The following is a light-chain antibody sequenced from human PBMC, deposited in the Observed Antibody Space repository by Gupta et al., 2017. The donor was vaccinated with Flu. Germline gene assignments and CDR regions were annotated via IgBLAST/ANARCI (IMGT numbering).Light chain of an antibody. CDR1: SSNIGGHY. Sequence: VSTSLPPLPTAPGQRVTISCSGSSSNIGGHYVTWYQQVPGTSPKLLIHEDDKRPSGIPDRFSDSKSGTTAPLDITGLQSGDEADYYCGTWDRSLSAGGFGGGTKLTVL. CDR3: GTWDRSLSAGG. J-gene: IGLJ3*02. CDR2: EDD. V-gene: IGLV1-51*02.